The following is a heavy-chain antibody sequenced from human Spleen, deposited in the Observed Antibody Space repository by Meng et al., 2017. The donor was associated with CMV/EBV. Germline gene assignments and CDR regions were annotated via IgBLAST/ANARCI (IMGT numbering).Heavy chain of an antibody. Sequence: GESLKISCAASGFTFSSYWMSWVRQAPGRGLEWVASIKPDGSEKYYVDSVKGRFTISRDNAENSLFLQMNSLSAEDTAVYYCAIWEDWGQGTLVTVSS. CDR1: GFTFSSYW. D-gene: IGHD1-26*01. CDR2: IKPDGSEK. J-gene: IGHJ4*02. CDR3: AIWED. V-gene: IGHV3-7*01.